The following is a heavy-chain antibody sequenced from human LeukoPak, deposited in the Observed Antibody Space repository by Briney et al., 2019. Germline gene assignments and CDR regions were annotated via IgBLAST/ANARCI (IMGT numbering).Heavy chain of an antibody. J-gene: IGHJ5*02. CDR3: ARVSGSYRGGWFDP. D-gene: IGHD1-26*01. Sequence: SGTPSLTCAVSGGSISSSNWWSWVRQPPGKGLEWIGEIYHSGSTNYNPSLKSRVTISVDKSKNQFSLKLSSVTAADTAVYYCARVSGSYRGGWFDPWGQGTLVTVSS. V-gene: IGHV4-4*02. CDR2: IYHSGST. CDR1: GGSISSSNW.